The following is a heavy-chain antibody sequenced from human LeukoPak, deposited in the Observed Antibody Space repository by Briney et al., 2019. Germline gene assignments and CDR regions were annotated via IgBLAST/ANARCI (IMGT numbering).Heavy chain of an antibody. Sequence: SETLSLTCTGSGGSISRSDYYWGWIRQPPGKGLEWIGNIFHSGSTYYNPSRQSRVTISLDTSKNQISLNLRAVTAADTAMYYCARDGSANWGQFDSWGQGTLVTVSS. CDR1: GGSISRSDYY. D-gene: IGHD7-27*01. J-gene: IGHJ4*02. CDR3: ARDGSANWGQFDS. CDR2: IFHSGST. V-gene: IGHV4-39*07.